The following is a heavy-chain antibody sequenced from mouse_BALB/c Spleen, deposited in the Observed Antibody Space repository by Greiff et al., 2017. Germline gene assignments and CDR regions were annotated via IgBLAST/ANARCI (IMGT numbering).Heavy chain of an antibody. D-gene: IGHD2-2*01. CDR2: ISSGGSYT. J-gene: IGHJ2*01. CDR3: ARRGGYDYFDY. CDR1: GFTFSSYG. V-gene: IGHV5-6*02. Sequence: DVMLVESGGDLVKPGGSLKLSCAASGFTFSSYGMSWVRQTPDKRLEWVATISSGGSYTYYPDSVKGRFTISRDNAKNTLYLQMSSLKSEDTAMYYCARRGGYDYFDYWGQGTTLTVSS.